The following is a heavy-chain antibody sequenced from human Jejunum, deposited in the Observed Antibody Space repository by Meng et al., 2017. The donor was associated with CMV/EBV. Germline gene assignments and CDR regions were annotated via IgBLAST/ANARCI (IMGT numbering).Heavy chain of an antibody. J-gene: IGHJ4*01. CDR3: ARDPGGSSPVFDY. Sequence: VRPGTALTHPGAPGKVSCRASGYSFTDYYIHRVRQAPEQGLEWMGWISPNTGATNFAQNFQGRVTMTRDTSVSATYMELSSLTSDDTAVYFCARDPGGSSPVFDYWGQGTLVTVSS. V-gene: IGHV1-2*02. CDR2: ISPNTGAT. CDR1: GYSFTDYY. D-gene: IGHD2-8*02.